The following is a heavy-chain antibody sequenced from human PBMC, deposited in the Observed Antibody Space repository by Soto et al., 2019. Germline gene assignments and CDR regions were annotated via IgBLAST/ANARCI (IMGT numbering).Heavy chain of an antibody. CDR1: GFTFSSYS. D-gene: IGHD1-26*01. J-gene: IGHJ6*02. CDR3: ARSPEVGATTYYYYYGMDV. V-gene: IGHV3-21*01. CDR2: ISSSSSYI. Sequence: SLRLSCAASGFTFSSYSMNWVRQAPGKGLEWVSSISSSSSYIYYADSVKGRFTISRDNAKNSLYLQMNSLRAEDTAVYYCARSPEVGATTYYYYYGMDVWGQGTTVTVSS.